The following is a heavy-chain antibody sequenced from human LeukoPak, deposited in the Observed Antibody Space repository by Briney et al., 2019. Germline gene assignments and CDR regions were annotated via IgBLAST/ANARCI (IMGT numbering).Heavy chain of an antibody. V-gene: IGHV4-59*01. D-gene: IGHD1-26*01. J-gene: IGHJ4*02. Sequence: PSETLSLTCTVSGGSISSYYWSWIRQPPGKGLEWIGYIYYSGSTNYNPSLKSRVTISVDTSKNQFSLKLSSVTAADTAVYYCAVSVSSGSYPGYFDYWGQGTLVTVSS. CDR2: IYYSGST. CDR1: GGSISSYY. CDR3: AVSVSSGSYPGYFDY.